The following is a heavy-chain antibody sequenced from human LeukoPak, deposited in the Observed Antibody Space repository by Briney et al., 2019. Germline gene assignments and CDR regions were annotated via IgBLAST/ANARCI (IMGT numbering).Heavy chain of an antibody. CDR1: GGSISSGDYY. J-gene: IGHJ4*02. V-gene: IGHV4-30-4*01. CDR2: IYYSGST. CDR3: ARALDYYDSSGERAYYFDY. D-gene: IGHD3-22*01. Sequence: SETLSLTCTVSGGSISSGDYYWSWIRQPPGKGLEWIGYIYYSGSTYYNPSLKSRVTISVDTSKNQFSLKLRSVTAADTAVYYCARALDYYDSSGERAYYFDYWGQGTLVTVSS.